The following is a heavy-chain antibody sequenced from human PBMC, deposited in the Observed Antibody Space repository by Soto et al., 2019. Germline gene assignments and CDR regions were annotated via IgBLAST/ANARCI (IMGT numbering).Heavy chain of an antibody. V-gene: IGHV4-31*03. D-gene: IGHD3-16*02. CDR2: IHYSGTT. J-gene: IGHJ4*02. Sequence: QVQLQESGPGLVKASQTLSLTCTVSGGSISGGRYYWSWIRQHPGKGLEWIGNIHYSGTTHHNPSLKSRFTISIDTSKNNFSLKLRSVTAADTAVYFCARGGGVIAPVDFWGQGTLVTVSS. CDR3: ARGGGVIAPVDF. CDR1: GGSISGGRYY.